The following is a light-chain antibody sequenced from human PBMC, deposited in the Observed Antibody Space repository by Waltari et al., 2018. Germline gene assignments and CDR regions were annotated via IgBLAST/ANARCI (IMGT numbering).Light chain of an antibody. CDR1: QSLLHINGYNY. CDR3: MQALQTPWT. V-gene: IGKV2-28*01. Sequence: DIVMTQSPLSLPVTPGEPASISCRSSQSLLHINGYNYLDWYLQKPGQSPQLLIYLGSSRASGVPDRFSGSGSGTDFTLKISRVEAEDVGVYYCMQALQTPWTFGQGTKVEIK. J-gene: IGKJ1*01. CDR2: LGS.